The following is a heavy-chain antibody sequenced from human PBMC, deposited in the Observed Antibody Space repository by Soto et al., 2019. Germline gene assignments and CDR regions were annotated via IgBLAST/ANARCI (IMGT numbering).Heavy chain of an antibody. CDR1: VFTFSSYE. CDR2: IHTSGSVI. D-gene: IGHD3-16*02. J-gene: IGHJ4*02. CDR3: ARILSTKTRSTFDY. V-gene: IGHV3-48*03. Sequence: GGSLRISWVCSVFTFSSYEMNWVRQAPGKGLDWVSYIHTSGSVIHYADSVKGRFTISRDNAKNSLYLRMNSLRVEDTAVYYCARILSTKTRSTFDYWGQGTMVTVSS.